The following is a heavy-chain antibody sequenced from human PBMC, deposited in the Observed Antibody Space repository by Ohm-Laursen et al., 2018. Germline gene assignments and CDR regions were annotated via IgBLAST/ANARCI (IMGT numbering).Heavy chain of an antibody. D-gene: IGHD1-14*01. CDR1: GFSLSTSGMR. J-gene: IGHJ6*02. CDR2: IDWDDDK. Sequence: TQTLTLTCTFSGFSLSTSGMRVSWIRQPPGKALEWLARIDWDDDKFYSTSLKTRLTISKDTSKNQVVLTMTNMDPVDTATYYCARSTTYYYYGMDVWGQGTTVTVSS. CDR3: ARSTTYYYYGMDV. V-gene: IGHV2-70*04.